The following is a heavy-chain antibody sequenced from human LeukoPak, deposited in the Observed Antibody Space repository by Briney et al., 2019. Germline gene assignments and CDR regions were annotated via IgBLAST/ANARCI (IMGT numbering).Heavy chain of an antibody. V-gene: IGHV4-34*01. J-gene: IGHJ4*02. CDR1: GGSSSAYY. CDR3: ARGPPAGFWTGYYRN. D-gene: IGHD3/OR15-3a*01. CDR2: ITHSGST. Sequence: SETLSLTCAVYGGSSSAYYWSWIRQPPPGKGPEWIGEITHSGSTNYNPSLKSRVTISVDTSKNQFSLKLTSVTAADTAVYYCARGPPAGFWTGYYRNWGQGTLVTVSS.